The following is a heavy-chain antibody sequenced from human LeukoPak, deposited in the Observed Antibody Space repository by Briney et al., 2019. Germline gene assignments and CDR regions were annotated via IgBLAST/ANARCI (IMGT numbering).Heavy chain of an antibody. CDR2: ICYSGST. CDR3: ATQVRPRAPIDY. CDR1: GGSISSYY. V-gene: IGHV4-59*08. D-gene: IGHD4/OR15-4a*01. J-gene: IGHJ4*02. Sequence: SETLSLTCTVSGGSISSYYWSWIRQPPGKGLEWIGYICYSGSTNYNPSLKSRVTISVDTSKNQFSLKLSSVTAADTAVYYCATQVRPRAPIDYWGQGTLVTVSS.